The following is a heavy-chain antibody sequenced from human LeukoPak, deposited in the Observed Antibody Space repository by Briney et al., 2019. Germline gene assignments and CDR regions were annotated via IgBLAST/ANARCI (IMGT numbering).Heavy chain of an antibody. CDR3: ARDLAAMVPIEAFDI. D-gene: IGHD5-18*01. V-gene: IGHV3-48*01. CDR1: GFTFSSYS. J-gene: IGHJ3*02. CDR2: ISSSSSTI. Sequence: GGSLRLSCAASGFTFSSYSMNWVRQAPGKGLEWVSYISSSSSTIYYADSVKGRFTISRDNSKNTLYLQMNSLRAEDTAVYYCARDLAAMVPIEAFDIWGQGTMVTVSS.